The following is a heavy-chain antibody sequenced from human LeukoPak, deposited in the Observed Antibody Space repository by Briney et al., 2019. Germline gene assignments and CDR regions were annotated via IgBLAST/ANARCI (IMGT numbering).Heavy chain of an antibody. CDR2: ISAYNGNT. CDR1: GYTFTSYG. Sequence: ASVKVSCKASGYTFTSYGISWVRQAPGQGLEWMGWISAYNGNTNYAQKLQGRVTITTDTSTSTAYMELRSLRSDDTAVYYCARASGYYDSSGYPWHYGMDVWGQGTTVTVSS. CDR3: ARASGYYDSSGYPWHYGMDV. D-gene: IGHD3-22*01. V-gene: IGHV1-18*01. J-gene: IGHJ6*02.